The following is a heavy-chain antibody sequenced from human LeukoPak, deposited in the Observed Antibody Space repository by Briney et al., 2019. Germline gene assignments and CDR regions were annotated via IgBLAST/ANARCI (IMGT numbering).Heavy chain of an antibody. D-gene: IGHD3-16*01. CDR1: GFTFSSYS. Sequence: GGSLRLSCVASGFTFSSYSMNWVRQAPGKGLEWVSCISGSSGTIYYADSVKGRFTISRDNAKNSLYLQMLSLRAEDTAVYYCARRSEFGVLYYMDIWGKGTTVTVSS. J-gene: IGHJ6*03. CDR2: ISGSSGTI. V-gene: IGHV3-48*01. CDR3: ARRSEFGVLYYMDI.